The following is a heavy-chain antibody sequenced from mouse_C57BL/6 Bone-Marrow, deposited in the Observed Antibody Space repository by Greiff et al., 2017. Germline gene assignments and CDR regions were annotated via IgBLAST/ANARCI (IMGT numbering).Heavy chain of an antibody. J-gene: IGHJ2*01. D-gene: IGHD1-1*01. CDR3: AILLRLYYFDY. V-gene: IGHV1-67*01. CDR2: ISTYYGDA. Sequence: QVQLQQSGPELVRPGVSVKISCKGSGYTFTDYAMHWVKQSHAKSLEWIGVISTYYGDASYNQKFKDKATITVDKSSSTAYMELASLTSEDTAVDYCAILLRLYYFDYWGQGTTLTVSS. CDR1: GYTFTDYA.